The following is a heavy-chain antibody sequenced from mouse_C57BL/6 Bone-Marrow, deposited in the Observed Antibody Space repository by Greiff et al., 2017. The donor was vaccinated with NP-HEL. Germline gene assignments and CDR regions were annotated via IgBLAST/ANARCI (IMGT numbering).Heavy chain of an antibody. CDR3: ASHDYPYYFDY. V-gene: IGHV5-9*01. Sequence: DVKLQESGGGLVKPGGSLKLSCAASGFTFSSYTMSWVRQTPEKRLEWVATISGGGGNTYYPDSVKGRFTISRDNAKNTLYLQMSSLRSEDTALYYCASHDYPYYFDYWGQGTTLTVSS. CDR1: GFTFSSYT. J-gene: IGHJ2*01. CDR2: ISGGGGNT. D-gene: IGHD2-4*01.